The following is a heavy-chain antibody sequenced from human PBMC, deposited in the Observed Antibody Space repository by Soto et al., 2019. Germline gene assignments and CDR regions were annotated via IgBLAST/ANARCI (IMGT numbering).Heavy chain of an antibody. CDR2: IYSGGST. CDR1: GFTVSSNY. J-gene: IGHJ4*02. Sequence: EVQLVESGGGLIQPGGSLRLSCAASGFTVSSNYMSWVRQAPGKGLEWVSVIYSGGSTYYADSVKGRFTISRDNSKNTLYLQMNSLRAVDTAVYYCARGYYDSSGYSYFDYWGQGTLVTVSS. D-gene: IGHD3-22*01. V-gene: IGHV3-53*01. CDR3: ARGYYDSSGYSYFDY.